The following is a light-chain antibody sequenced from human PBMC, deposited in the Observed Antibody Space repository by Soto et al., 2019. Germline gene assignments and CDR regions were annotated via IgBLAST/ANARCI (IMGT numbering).Light chain of an antibody. V-gene: IGKV1-5*03. CDR2: QAS. Sequence: DIQMTQSPSTLSASVGDRVSITCRASQSISRQLAWYQQKPGKAPNLLIYQASNLETGVPSRFTGSGSGTEFNLTISSLQPDDLETYYCRQYQSYWTFGQGTKVEVK. CDR1: QSISRQ. J-gene: IGKJ1*01. CDR3: RQYQSYWT.